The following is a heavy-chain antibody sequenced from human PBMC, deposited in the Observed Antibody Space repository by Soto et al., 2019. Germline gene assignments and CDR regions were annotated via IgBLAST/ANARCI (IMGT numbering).Heavy chain of an antibody. J-gene: IGHJ4*02. CDR3: ARDMASGSYYVLGY. V-gene: IGHV3-74*01. Sequence: GGSLRLSCAASGFTFSSYWMHWVRQAPGKGLVWVSRINGDGSSITYADSVKGRFTISRDNAKNTLFLQMNSLRAEDTAVYYCARDMASGSYYVLGYWGQGTLVTVSS. D-gene: IGHD3-10*01. CDR2: INGDGSSI. CDR1: GFTFSSYW.